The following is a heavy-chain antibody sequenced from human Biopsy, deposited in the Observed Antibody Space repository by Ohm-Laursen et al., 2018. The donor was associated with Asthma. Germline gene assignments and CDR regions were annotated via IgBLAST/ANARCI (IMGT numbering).Heavy chain of an antibody. J-gene: IGHJ4*02. CDR2: IYWDDDK. D-gene: IGHD1-26*01. Sequence: TQTLTLTCTFSGFSLSTSGGGVGWIRQPPGKALEWLGNIYWDDDKRYSPSLQSRLTITRDTPKDQVVLTMINMGPVDTGTYYCVHTLVGLKAFDFWGQGTLVTVSS. CDR3: VHTLVGLKAFDF. CDR1: GFSLSTSGGG. V-gene: IGHV2-5*02.